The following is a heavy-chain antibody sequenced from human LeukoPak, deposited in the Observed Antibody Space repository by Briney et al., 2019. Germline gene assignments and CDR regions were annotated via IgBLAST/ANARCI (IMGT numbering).Heavy chain of an antibody. J-gene: IGHJ4*02. V-gene: IGHV4-34*01. CDR2: INHSGST. CDR3: ARPHPRYCSSTSCLTDGDY. CDR1: GGSFSGYY. D-gene: IGHD2-2*01. Sequence: SETLSLTCAVYGGSFSGYYWSWIRQPPGKGLEWIGGINHSGSTNYNPSLKSRVTISVDTSKNQLSLKLSSVTAADTAVYYCARPHPRYCSSTSCLTDGDYWGQGTLVTVSS.